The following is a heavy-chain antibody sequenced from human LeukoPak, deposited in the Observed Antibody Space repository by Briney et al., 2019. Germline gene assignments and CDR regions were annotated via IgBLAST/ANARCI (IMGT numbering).Heavy chain of an antibody. CDR3: ATADTAMES. Sequence: SETLSLTCTVSGRSISSYYWSWIRQPPGKGLEWIGYIYYSGSTNYNPSLKSRVTISVDTSKNQFSLKLSSVTAADTAVYYCATADTAMESWGQGTLVTVPS. CDR2: IYYSGST. V-gene: IGHV4-59*08. CDR1: GRSISSYY. J-gene: IGHJ4*02. D-gene: IGHD5-18*01.